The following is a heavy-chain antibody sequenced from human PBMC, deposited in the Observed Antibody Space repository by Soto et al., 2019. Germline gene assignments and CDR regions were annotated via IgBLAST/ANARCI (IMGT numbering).Heavy chain of an antibody. CDR3: AKGNSSGYYPHYHYYGLDV. CDR2: IYSGGTT. Sequence: EVQVVESGGGLIQPGGSLTLSCAASGFTVSSHYMSWVRQAPGKGLEWVSVIYSGGTTYHADSVKGRFTISRDNSKNTVYLQMNNLRAEDTAVYYCAKGNSSGYYPHYHYYGLDVWGQGTTVTVSS. V-gene: IGHV3-53*01. CDR1: GFTVSSHY. D-gene: IGHD3-22*01. J-gene: IGHJ6*02.